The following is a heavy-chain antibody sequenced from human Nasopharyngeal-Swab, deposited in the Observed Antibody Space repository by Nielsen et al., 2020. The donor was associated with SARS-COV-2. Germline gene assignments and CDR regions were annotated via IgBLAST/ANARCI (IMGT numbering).Heavy chain of an antibody. Sequence: PGKGLEWIGYIYYSGSTYYNPSLKSRVTISVDTSKNQFSLKLSSVTAADTAVYYCARDGYGSGSYSNWGQGTLVTVSS. D-gene: IGHD3-10*01. J-gene: IGHJ4*02. CDR2: IYYSGST. CDR3: ARDGYGSGSYSN. V-gene: IGHV4-30-4*01.